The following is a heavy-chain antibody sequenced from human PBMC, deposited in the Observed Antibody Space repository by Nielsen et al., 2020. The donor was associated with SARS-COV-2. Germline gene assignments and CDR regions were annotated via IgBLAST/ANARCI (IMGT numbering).Heavy chain of an antibody. J-gene: IGHJ4*02. Sequence: ASVKVSCKASGGTFSSYAISWVRQAPGKGLEWMGGFDPEDGETIYAQKFQGRVTMTEDTSTDTAYMELSSLRSEDTAVYYCATEAGFDYWGQGTLVTVSS. CDR2: FDPEDGET. CDR1: GGTFSSYA. D-gene: IGHD2-15*01. V-gene: IGHV1-24*01. CDR3: ATEAGFDY.